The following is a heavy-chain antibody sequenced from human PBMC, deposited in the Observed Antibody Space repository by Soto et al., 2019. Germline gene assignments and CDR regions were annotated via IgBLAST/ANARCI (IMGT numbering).Heavy chain of an antibody. J-gene: IGHJ3*02. D-gene: IGHD3-9*01. CDR3: ARGLDILTGYYGHDAFDI. CDR2: ISSSSSYI. Sequence: GGSLRLSCAASGFTFSSYSMNWVRQAPGKGLEWVSSISSSSSYIYYADSVKGRFTISRDNAKNSLYLQMNSLRAEDTAVYYCARGLDILTGYYGHDAFDIWGQGTMVTVSS. CDR1: GFTFSSYS. V-gene: IGHV3-21*01.